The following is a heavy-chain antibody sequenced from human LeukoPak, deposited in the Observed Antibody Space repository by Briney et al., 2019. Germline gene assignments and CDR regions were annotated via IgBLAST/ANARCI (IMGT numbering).Heavy chain of an antibody. V-gene: IGHV1-2*02. D-gene: IGHD2-2*01. CDR2: ISPNSGGT. Sequence: GASVKVSCKASGYTFTGYYMHWVRQAPGQGLEWMGWISPNSGGTNYAQKFQGRVTMTRDTSISTAYMELSRLRSDDTAVYYCARRAKDIVVAPAAATHYYYYMDVWGKGTTVTVSS. CDR3: ARRAKDIVVAPAAATHYYYYMDV. J-gene: IGHJ6*03. CDR1: GYTFTGYY.